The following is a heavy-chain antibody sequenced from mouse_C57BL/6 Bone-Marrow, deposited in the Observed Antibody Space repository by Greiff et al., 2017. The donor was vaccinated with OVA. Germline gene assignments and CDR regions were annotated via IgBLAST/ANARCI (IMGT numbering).Heavy chain of an antibody. CDR1: GYAFSSSW. D-gene: IGHD1-1*01. J-gene: IGHJ3*01. CDR3: ARGDYGSSFAY. V-gene: IGHV1-82*01. Sequence: VQLQQSGPELVKPGASVKISCKASGYAFSSSWMNWVKQRPGTGLEWIGRIYPGDGDTNYNGKFKGKATLTADKSSSTAYMQLSSLTSEDAAVYVGARGDYGSSFAYWGQGTLVTVSA. CDR2: IYPGDGDT.